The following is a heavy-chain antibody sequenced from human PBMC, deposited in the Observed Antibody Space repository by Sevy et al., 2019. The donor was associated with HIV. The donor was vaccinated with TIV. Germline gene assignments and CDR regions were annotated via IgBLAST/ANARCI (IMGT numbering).Heavy chain of an antibody. V-gene: IGHV4-38-2*01. CDR3: ARHSHGSGTYYVPFDS. J-gene: IGHJ4*02. D-gene: IGHD3-10*01. CDR2: VYHSGTA. Sequence: LSLTCAVSGYSITSGFLWGWIRQPPGKGLEWIGSVYHSGTAYNNPSVNSRVIVSVDTSKNQFSLKLNSVTAADTAVYYCARHSHGSGTYYVPFDSWGQGTLVTVSS. CDR1: GYSITSGFL.